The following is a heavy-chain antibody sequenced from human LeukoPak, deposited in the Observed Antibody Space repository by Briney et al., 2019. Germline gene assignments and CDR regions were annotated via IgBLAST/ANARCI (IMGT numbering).Heavy chain of an antibody. J-gene: IGHJ4*02. V-gene: IGHV3-23*01. D-gene: IGHD1-26*01. Sequence: GGSLRLSCAASGFAFSSSWMSWVRQAPGKGLEWVSAISGSGGSTYYADSVKGRFTISRDDSKNTLYLQMNSLRAEDTAVYYCAKLDSGSYYFDYWGQGTLVTVSS. CDR2: ISGSGGST. CDR3: AKLDSGSYYFDY. CDR1: GFAFSSSW.